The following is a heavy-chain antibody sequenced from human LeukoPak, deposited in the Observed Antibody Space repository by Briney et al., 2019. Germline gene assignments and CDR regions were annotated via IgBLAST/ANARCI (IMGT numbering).Heavy chain of an antibody. Sequence: PGGSLRLSCAASGFTFSTYAMTWVRQAPGKGLEWVSTVGAGGRTTYYADSVRGRFTISRDNSKNTLYLQMNTLRAEDTALYYCAKGLDYYGSGSYDQWGQGTLVTVS. CDR1: GFTFSTYA. CDR3: AKGLDYYGSGSYDQ. CDR2: VGAGGRTT. J-gene: IGHJ4*02. D-gene: IGHD3-10*01. V-gene: IGHV3-23*01.